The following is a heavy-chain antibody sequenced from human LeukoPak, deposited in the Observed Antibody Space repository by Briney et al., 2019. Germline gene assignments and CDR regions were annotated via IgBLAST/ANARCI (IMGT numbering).Heavy chain of an antibody. CDR1: GYTFTGYY. J-gene: IGHJ4*02. CDR3: ARVAADYYDSSGFLRPFDY. CDR2: INPNSGGT. V-gene: IGHV1-2*02. Sequence: ASVKVSCKASGYTFTGYYMHWVRQAPGQGLEWMGWINPNSGGTNYAQKFQGRVTMTRDTSTSTAYMELSRLRSDDTAVYYCARVAADYYDSSGFLRPFDYWGQGTLVTVSS. D-gene: IGHD3-22*01.